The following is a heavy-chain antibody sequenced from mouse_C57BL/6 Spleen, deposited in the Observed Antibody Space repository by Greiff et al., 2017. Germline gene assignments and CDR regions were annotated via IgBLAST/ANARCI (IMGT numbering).Heavy chain of an antibody. Sequence: VQLQQSGPGLVQPSQSLSITCTVSGFSLTSYGVHWVRQSPGKGLEWLGVLWSGGSTDYNAAFISRLSISKDNSKSQVFFKMNSLQADDTDIYYCARNPYDYDEGGFDYWGQGTTLTVSA. CDR3: ARNPYDYDEGGFDY. V-gene: IGHV2-2*01. J-gene: IGHJ2*01. D-gene: IGHD2-4*01. CDR2: LWSGGST. CDR1: GFSLTSYG.